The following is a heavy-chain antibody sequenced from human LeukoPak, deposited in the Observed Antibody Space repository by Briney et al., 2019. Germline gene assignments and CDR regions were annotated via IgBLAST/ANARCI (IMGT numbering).Heavy chain of an antibody. CDR1: GGSISSYY. CDR2: IYYSGST. Sequence: SETLSLTCTVSGGSISSYYWSWIRQPPGKGLEWIGYIYYSGSTNYNPSLKSRVTISVDTSKNQFSLKLSSVTAADTAVYYCARVDYDILTGYYPDYWGQGTLVTVSS. J-gene: IGHJ4*02. CDR3: ARVDYDILTGYYPDY. V-gene: IGHV4-59*08. D-gene: IGHD3-9*01.